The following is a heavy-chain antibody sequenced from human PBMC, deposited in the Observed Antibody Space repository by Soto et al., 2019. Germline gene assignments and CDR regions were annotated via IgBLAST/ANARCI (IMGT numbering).Heavy chain of an antibody. D-gene: IGHD3-22*01. CDR3: ARERTYYYDSSGYQQAFDY. V-gene: IGHV4-30-4*01. CDR1: GGSISSGDYY. J-gene: IGHJ4*02. Sequence: QVQLQESGPGLVKPSQTLSLTCTVSGGSISSGDYYWSWIRQPPGKGLEWIGYIYYSGSTYYNPSLKSRVTISVDTSKNQFSLKLSSVTAADTAVYYCARERTYYYDSSGYQQAFDYWGQGTLVTVSS. CDR2: IYYSGST.